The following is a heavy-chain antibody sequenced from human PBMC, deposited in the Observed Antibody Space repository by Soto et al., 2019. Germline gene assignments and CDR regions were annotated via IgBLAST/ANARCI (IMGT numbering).Heavy chain of an antibody. Sequence: ASLKVSCKASGYTFTSYYMHWVRQAPGQGLEWMGIINPSGGSTSYAQKFQGRVTMTRDTSTSTVYMELSSLRSEDTAVYYCARAGDFWSGYHSGGLYYYYGMDVWGQGTTVTVSS. CDR2: INPSGGST. CDR3: ARAGDFWSGYHSGGLYYYYGMDV. CDR1: GYTFTSYY. J-gene: IGHJ6*02. V-gene: IGHV1-46*01. D-gene: IGHD3-3*01.